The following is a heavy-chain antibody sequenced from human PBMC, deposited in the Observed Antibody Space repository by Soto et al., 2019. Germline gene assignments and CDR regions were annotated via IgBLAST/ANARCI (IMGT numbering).Heavy chain of an antibody. CDR2: IYHSGST. D-gene: IGHD1-26*01. V-gene: IGHV4-38-2*01. CDR3: ATYLSGSFRGAFDI. J-gene: IGHJ3*02. Sequence: SETLSLTCAVSGYSISSGYYWGWIRQPPGKGLEWIGSIYHSGSTYYNPSLKSRVTISVDTSKNQFSLKLSPVTAADTAVYYCATYLSGSFRGAFDIWGQGTMVTVSS. CDR1: GYSISSGYY.